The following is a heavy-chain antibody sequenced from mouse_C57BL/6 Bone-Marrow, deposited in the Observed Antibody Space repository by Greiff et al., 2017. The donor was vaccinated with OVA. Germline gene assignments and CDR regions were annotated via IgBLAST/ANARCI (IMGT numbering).Heavy chain of an antibody. CDR1: GYTFTDYY. CDR3: AREGLSY. J-gene: IGHJ2*01. D-gene: IGHD2-4*01. CDR2: INPNNGGT. V-gene: IGHV1-26*01. Sequence: VQLQQSGPELVKPGASVKISCKASGYTFTDYYMNWVKQSHGKSLEWIGDINPNNGGTSYNQKFKGKATLTVDKSSSTAYMELRSLTSEDSAVYYCAREGLSYWGQGTTLTVSS.